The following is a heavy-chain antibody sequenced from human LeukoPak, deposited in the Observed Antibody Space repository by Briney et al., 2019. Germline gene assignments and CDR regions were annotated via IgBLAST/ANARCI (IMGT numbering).Heavy chain of an antibody. Sequence: ASVKVSCKASGYTFTNYYMHWVRQAPGQGLEWMGIINPSGGGTSYAQKFQGRLTMTRDTSTTTVYMELSSLRSEDTAMYYCARERGPRQLHLWGSAFDYWGQGTLVTVSS. CDR3: ARERGPRQLHLWGSAFDY. J-gene: IGHJ4*02. CDR2: INPSGGGT. CDR1: GYTFTNYY. D-gene: IGHD5-18*01. V-gene: IGHV1-46*01.